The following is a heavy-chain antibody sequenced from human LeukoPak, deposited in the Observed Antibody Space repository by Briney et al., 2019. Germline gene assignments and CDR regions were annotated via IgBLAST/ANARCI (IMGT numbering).Heavy chain of an antibody. CDR2: IRSSGRSI. CDR3: ARGGAARPDY. V-gene: IGHV3-48*01. CDR1: GFTFSNYG. D-gene: IGHD6-6*01. Sequence: GGSLRLFCAASGFTFSNYGVDGVRQAPGKGLECLSYIRSSGRSIYYADSVQGRFTISRDNAKNSLFLQMNSLRAEDTAVYYCARGGAARPDYWGKGPLVPVSS. J-gene: IGHJ4*02.